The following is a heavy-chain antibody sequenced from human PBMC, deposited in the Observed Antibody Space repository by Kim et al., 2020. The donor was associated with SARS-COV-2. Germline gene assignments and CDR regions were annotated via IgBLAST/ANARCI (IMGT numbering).Heavy chain of an antibody. CDR3: ARHTYGGENDY. CDR2: T. V-gene: IGHV4-39*01. Sequence: THDHPSHKCRVTISVDTSKNQFTLELSSVTAADTAVYYCARHTYGGENDYWGQGTLVTVSS. J-gene: IGHJ4*02. D-gene: IGHD2-21*01.